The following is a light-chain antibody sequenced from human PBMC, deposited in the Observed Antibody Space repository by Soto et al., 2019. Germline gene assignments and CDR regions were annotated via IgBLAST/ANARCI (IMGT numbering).Light chain of an antibody. CDR3: QVRDVWPS. CDR1: QSVSTS. J-gene: IGKJ1*01. V-gene: IGKV3-11*01. Sequence: IVLTQSPVTLAVSPGESAVPSCRASQSVSTSLAWYQHKPGQAPRLFIYDASKRAPGIPARFTGSGSGAHFTLTISSLEPEDIAVYYCQVRDVWPSFGQGTKVDIK. CDR2: DAS.